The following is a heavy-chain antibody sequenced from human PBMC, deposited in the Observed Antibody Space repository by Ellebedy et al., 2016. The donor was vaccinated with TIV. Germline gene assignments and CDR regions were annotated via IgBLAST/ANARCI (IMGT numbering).Heavy chain of an antibody. J-gene: IGHJ4*02. Sequence: GGSLRPSXLVSGSTFRTFSMNWARQAPGKGLEWVAFILHVGSNTNYADSVKGRFTISRDNSKNTLYLQMSSRGVDDTAVYYCAREGATPSIDYWGQGTLVSVSS. CDR2: ILHVGSNT. V-gene: IGHV3-30*19. CDR1: GSTFRTFS. CDR3: AREGATPSIDY. D-gene: IGHD1-26*01.